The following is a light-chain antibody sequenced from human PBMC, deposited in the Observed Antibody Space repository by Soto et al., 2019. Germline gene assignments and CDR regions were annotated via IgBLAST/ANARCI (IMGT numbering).Light chain of an antibody. CDR1: SGSVFTSYY. Sequence: QTVVTQEPSFSVSPGGTVTLTCGLSSGSVFTSYYPSWYQQTPGQAPRTLIYSTNTRSSGVPDRFSGSILGNKAALTITGAQADDESDYYCVLYMGSGGVVFGGGTKLTVL. V-gene: IGLV8-61*01. J-gene: IGLJ2*01. CDR3: VLYMGSGGVV. CDR2: STN.